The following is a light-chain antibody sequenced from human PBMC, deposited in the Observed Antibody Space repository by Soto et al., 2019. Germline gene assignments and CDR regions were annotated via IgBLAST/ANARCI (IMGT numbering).Light chain of an antibody. Sequence: EIVLTQSPGTLSLSLGERATLSCRASQSVSSCYLSWYQQKRGQAPLLLIYGASSSAAGVPARFSGSSSGREFTLTISSREPQDYSVYYCQQYGSSPAYTFGQGTKLEIK. CDR1: QSVSSCY. CDR2: GAS. V-gene: IGKV3-20*01. J-gene: IGKJ2*01. CDR3: QQYGSSPAYT.